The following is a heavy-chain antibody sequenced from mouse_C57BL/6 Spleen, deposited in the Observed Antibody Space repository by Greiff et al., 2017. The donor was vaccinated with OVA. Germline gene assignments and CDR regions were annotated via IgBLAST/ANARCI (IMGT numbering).Heavy chain of an antibody. CDR2: IDPEDGEN. CDR3: AFYGYDGGIGY. Sequence: VQLQQSGAELVKPGASVKLSCTASGFNIKDYYMHWVKQRTEQGLEWIGRIDPEDGENKYDPKFQGKATITTDTSSNTAYLLLSSLTSEDTAVYYCAFYGYDGGIGYWGQGTTLTVSS. CDR1: GFNIKDYY. V-gene: IGHV14-2*01. D-gene: IGHD2-2*01. J-gene: IGHJ2*01.